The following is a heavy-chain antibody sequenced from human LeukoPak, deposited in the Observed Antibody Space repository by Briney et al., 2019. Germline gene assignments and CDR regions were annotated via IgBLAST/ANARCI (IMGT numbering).Heavy chain of an antibody. V-gene: IGHV1-2*02. D-gene: IGHD6-19*01. Sequence: ASVKVSCKASGYTFTGYYMHWVRQAPGQGLEWMGWINPNSGGTNYAQKFQGRVTMTRDTSISTAYMELSRLRSDDTAVYYCARDIAVAVTLGPPPHGMDVWGQGTTVTVSS. CDR2: INPNSGGT. J-gene: IGHJ6*02. CDR1: GYTFTGYY. CDR3: ARDIAVAVTLGPPPHGMDV.